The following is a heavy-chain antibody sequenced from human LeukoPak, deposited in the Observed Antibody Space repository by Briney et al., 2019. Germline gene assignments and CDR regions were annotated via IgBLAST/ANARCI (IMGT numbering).Heavy chain of an antibody. CDR3: ARFLGLYSSGWFNFDY. Sequence: GGSLRLSCAASGFTFSNYWMSWVRQAPGKGLEWVANIKQDGSDKYYVDSLKGRFTISRDNAKNSLYLQMNSLRAEDTAVYYCARFLGLYSSGWFNFDYWGQGTLVTVSS. V-gene: IGHV3-7*01. CDR2: IKQDGSDK. J-gene: IGHJ4*02. D-gene: IGHD6-19*01. CDR1: GFTFSNYW.